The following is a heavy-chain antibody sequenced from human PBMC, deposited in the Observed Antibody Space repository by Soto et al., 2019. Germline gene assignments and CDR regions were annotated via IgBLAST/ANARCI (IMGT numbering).Heavy chain of an antibody. CDR1: GFSLSTSGVG. D-gene: IGHD2-21*02. Sequence: QITLKESGPTLVKPTQTLTLTCTFSGFSLSTSGVGVGWIRQPPGKALEWLALIYWDDDKRYSPSLKSRLTITKATSKNQVVLTMTNMDPVDTATYYCAHSLVTATSYYFDYWGQGTLVTVSS. V-gene: IGHV2-5*02. CDR2: IYWDDDK. J-gene: IGHJ4*02. CDR3: AHSLVTATSYYFDY.